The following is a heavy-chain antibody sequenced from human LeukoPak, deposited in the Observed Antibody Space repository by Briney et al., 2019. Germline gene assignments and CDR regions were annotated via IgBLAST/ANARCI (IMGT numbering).Heavy chain of an antibody. J-gene: IGHJ4*02. Sequence: PGGSLRLSCAASGFTFSSYWMSWVRQAPGKGLEWVANIKQDGSEKYYVDSVKGRFTISRDNAKNSLYPQMNSLRAEDTAVYYCARGLDYGDYILGYWGQGTLVTVSS. CDR3: ARGLDYGDYILGY. V-gene: IGHV3-7*01. CDR1: GFTFSSYW. CDR2: IKQDGSEK. D-gene: IGHD4-17*01.